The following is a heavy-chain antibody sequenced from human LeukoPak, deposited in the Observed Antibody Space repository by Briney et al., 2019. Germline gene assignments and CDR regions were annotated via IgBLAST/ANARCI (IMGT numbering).Heavy chain of an antibody. CDR3: ARDVRFWSGYSDYYYYGMDV. CDR2: IIPIFGTA. J-gene: IGHJ6*02. CDR1: GGTFSSYA. Sequence: SVKVSCKASGGTFSSYAISWVRQAPGQGLEWMGGIIPIFGTANYAQKFQGRVTITADESTSTAYMELSSLRSEDTAVYYCARDVRFWSGYSDYYYYGMDVWGQGATVTVSS. D-gene: IGHD3-3*01. V-gene: IGHV1-69*13.